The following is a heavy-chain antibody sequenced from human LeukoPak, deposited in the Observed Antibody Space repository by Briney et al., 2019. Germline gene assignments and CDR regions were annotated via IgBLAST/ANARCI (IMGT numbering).Heavy chain of an antibody. D-gene: IGHD6-13*01. CDR3: ARDRGSSSWYQRPYYYYGMDV. V-gene: IGHV4-39*07. Sequence: PSETLSLTCSVSGGSISSSSYYWGWIRQPPGKGLEWIGSIYYSGSTYYNPSLKSRVTISVDTSKNQFSLKLSSVTAADTAVYYCARDRGSSSWYQRPYYYYGMDVWGQGTTVTVSS. J-gene: IGHJ6*02. CDR2: IYYSGST. CDR1: GGSISSSSYY.